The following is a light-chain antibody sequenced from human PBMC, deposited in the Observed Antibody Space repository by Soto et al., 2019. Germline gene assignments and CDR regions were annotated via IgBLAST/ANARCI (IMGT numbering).Light chain of an antibody. CDR1: SSNIGAGYD. V-gene: IGLV1-40*01. J-gene: IGLJ1*01. CDR2: GNN. CDR3: QSYDSSLSAYV. Sequence: QSVLAQPPSVSGAPGQKVTISCTGSSSNIGAGYDLHWYQQLPGTAPKLPLYGNNNRPSGVPDRFSGSKSGTSASLAITGFQAEDEADYYCQSYDSSLSAYVFGTGTKVTVL.